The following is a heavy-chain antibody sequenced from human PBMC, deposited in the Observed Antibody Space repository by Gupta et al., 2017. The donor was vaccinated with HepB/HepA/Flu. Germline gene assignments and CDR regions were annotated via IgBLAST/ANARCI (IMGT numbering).Heavy chain of an antibody. CDR1: GFTFSDST. CDR2: IRSKANSYAT. D-gene: IGHD1-26*01. J-gene: IGHJ5*02. CDR3: TRLPIVGATSGEDWFDP. V-gene: IGHV3-73*02. Sequence: EVQLVESGGGLVQPGGSLRLSCAASGFTFSDSTMHWVRQASGKGLEWVGRIRSKANSYATAYAASVKGRFAISRDDSKNTAYPQMNSLKIEDTAVYYCTRLPIVGATSGEDWFDPWGQGTLVTVSS.